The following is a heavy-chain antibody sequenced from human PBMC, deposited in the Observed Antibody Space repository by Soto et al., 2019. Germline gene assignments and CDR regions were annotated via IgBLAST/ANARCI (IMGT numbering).Heavy chain of an antibody. J-gene: IGHJ4*02. CDR1: GGPISTGGHF. D-gene: IGHD3-22*01. CDR3: ARVVSGSYFDC. CDR2: IYYTGTT. V-gene: IGHV4-31*03. Sequence: QVQLEESGPGLVKASQTLSLTCTVSGGPISTGGHFWSWIRQHPKKGREWIGYIYYTGTTHYNASLKSRATVSVDTAKNQFSLKLTSVTAAATAVYYCARVVSGSYFDCWGQGTLVTVSS.